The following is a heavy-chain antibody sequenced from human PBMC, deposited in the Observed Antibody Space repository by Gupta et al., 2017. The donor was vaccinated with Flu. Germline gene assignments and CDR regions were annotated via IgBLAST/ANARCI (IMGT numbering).Heavy chain of an antibody. Sequence: EWVSSIRGAGHVANYADSVKGRFATTKDNAKNILYLEMNGLRGDDTALYYCVRGDDCSRTSCWRYGQGWFDPWGQGTLVTVSS. CDR2: IRGAGHVA. J-gene: IGHJ5*02. CDR3: VRGDDCSRTSCWRYGQGWFDP. D-gene: IGHD2-2*01. V-gene: IGHV3-23*01.